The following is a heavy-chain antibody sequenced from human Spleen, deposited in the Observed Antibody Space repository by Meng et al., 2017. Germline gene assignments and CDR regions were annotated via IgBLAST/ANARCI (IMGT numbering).Heavy chain of an antibody. Sequence: SETLSLTCTVSGGSISSSSYYWGWIRQPPGKGLEWIGSIYYSGSTYYNPSLKSRVTISVDTSKNQFSLKLSSVTAADTAVYYCARDNLYDSSGSKIGENWFDPWGQGTLVTVSS. J-gene: IGHJ5*02. D-gene: IGHD3-22*01. V-gene: IGHV4-39*07. CDR1: GGSISSSSYY. CDR2: IYYSGST. CDR3: ARDNLYDSSGSKIGENWFDP.